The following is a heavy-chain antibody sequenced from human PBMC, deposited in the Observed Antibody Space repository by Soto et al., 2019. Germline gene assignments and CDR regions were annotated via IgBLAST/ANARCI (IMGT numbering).Heavy chain of an antibody. J-gene: IGHJ4*02. CDR3: AKDRDYYDSSGSPERRRFDRPSFFDY. CDR2: ISYDGSNK. V-gene: IGHV3-30*18. Sequence: PGGSLRLSCAASGFTFSSYGMHWVRQAPGKGLEWVAVISYDGSNKYYADSVKGRFTISRDNSKNTLYLQMNSLRAEDTAVYYCAKDRDYYDSSGSPERRRFDRPSFFDYWGQGTLVTVSS. D-gene: IGHD3-22*01. CDR1: GFTFSSYG.